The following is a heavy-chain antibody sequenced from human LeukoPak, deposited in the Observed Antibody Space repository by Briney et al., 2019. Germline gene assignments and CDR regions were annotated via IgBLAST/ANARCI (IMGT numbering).Heavy chain of an antibody. CDR3: ARGNPPYYFNY. J-gene: IGHJ4*02. V-gene: IGHV1-46*01. CDR2: INPNGGST. Sequence: ASVTVSFTASVYTFTSNNMHWVRRAPGQGLEWMRLINPNGGSTTYAQKFQGRVTMTRDTSTSTVYMNLSSLRSEDTAVYSCARGNPPYYFNYWGQGTLVTVSS. CDR1: VYTFTSNN. D-gene: IGHD1-14*01.